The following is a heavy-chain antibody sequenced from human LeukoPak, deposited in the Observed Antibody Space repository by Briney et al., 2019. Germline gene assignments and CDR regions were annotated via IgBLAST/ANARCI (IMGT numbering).Heavy chain of an antibody. CDR2: ISYDGSNK. D-gene: IGHD5-12*01. CDR3: ANLDSGYDGPDDY. CDR1: GFTFSSYG. J-gene: IGHJ4*02. Sequence: GRSLRLSCAASGFTFSSYGMHWVREAPGKGVEWGAVISYDGSNKYYADSVKGRFTISRDNSKNTLYLQMNSLRAEDTAVYYCANLDSGYDGPDDYWGQGTLVTVSS. V-gene: IGHV3-30*18.